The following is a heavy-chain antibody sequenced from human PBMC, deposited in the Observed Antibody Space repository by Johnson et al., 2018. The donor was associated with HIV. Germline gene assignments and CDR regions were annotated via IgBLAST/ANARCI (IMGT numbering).Heavy chain of an antibody. Sequence: VQLVESGGGLVKSGGSLRLSCAASGFTFDDYGMSWVRQAPGKGLEWVSGINWNGGSTGHADSVKGRFTISRDNSKNTLYLQMNSLRAEDTAVYYCASNPLSDAFDILSQGTMVTVSS. CDR3: ASNPLSDAFDI. J-gene: IGHJ3*02. V-gene: IGHV3-20*04. CDR2: INWNGGST. CDR1: GFTFDDYG.